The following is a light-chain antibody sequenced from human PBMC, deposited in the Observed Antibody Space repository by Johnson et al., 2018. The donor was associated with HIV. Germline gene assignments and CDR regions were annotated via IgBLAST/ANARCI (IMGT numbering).Light chain of an antibody. CDR1: SSNIGNNY. CDR2: ENN. J-gene: IGLJ1*01. Sequence: QSVLTQPPSVSAAPGQKVTISCSGSSSNIGNNYVSWYQQLPGTAPKLLIYENNKRPSGIPDRFSGSKSGTSATLGITGLQTGAEADYYCGTWDSSLSSVFGTGTHVTVL. V-gene: IGLV1-51*02. CDR3: GTWDSSLSSV.